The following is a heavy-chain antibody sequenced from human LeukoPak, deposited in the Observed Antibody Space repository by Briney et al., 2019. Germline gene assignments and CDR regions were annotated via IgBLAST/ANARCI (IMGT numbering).Heavy chain of an antibody. CDR1: GGSISSYY. CDR3: ARDFFGWSGYHDAFDI. CDR2: IYTSGST. D-gene: IGHD3-3*01. J-gene: IGHJ3*02. V-gene: IGHV4-4*07. Sequence: SETLSLTCTVSGGSISSYYWSWIRQPAGKGLEWIGRIYTSGSTDYNPSLKSRVTMSVDTSKNQFSLKLSSVTAADTAVYYCARDFFGWSGYHDAFDIWGQGTMVTVSS.